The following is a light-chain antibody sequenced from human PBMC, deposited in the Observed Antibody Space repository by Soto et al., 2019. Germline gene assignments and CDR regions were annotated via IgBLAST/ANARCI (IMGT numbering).Light chain of an antibody. Sequence: EIVLTQSPGTLSLSPGERATLSCRASQSVSSSYLAWYQQKPGQAPRLLIYGASSRATGIPDRFSRSGSGTDFTLTISRLEPEDFAVYYCQQYCSSPRFTFGPGTKVDIK. V-gene: IGKV3-20*01. CDR3: QQYCSSPRFT. CDR2: GAS. CDR1: QSVSSSY. J-gene: IGKJ3*01.